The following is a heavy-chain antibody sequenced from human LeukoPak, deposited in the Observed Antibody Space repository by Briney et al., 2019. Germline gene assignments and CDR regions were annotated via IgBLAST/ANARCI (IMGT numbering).Heavy chain of an antibody. CDR3: ARLHGSGSYYDYFDY. Sequence: GESLKISCKGSGYSFTTYWIGWVRQMPGKGLEWMGIIYPGDSDTRYSPSFQGQVTISADKSISTAYLQWSGLKASDTAMYYCARLHGSGSYYDYFDYWGQGTLVTVSS. V-gene: IGHV5-51*01. D-gene: IGHD3-10*01. CDR1: GYSFTTYW. CDR2: IYPGDSDT. J-gene: IGHJ4*02.